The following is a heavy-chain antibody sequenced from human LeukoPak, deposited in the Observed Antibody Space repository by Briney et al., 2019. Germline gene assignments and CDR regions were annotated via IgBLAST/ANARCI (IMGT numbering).Heavy chain of an antibody. CDR3: LMTRRSYCSGGSCYEGSDYYGMDV. CDR2: IYYSGST. Sequence: SETLSLTCTVSGGSISSSSYYWGWIRQPPGKGLEWIGSIYYSGSTYYNPSLKSRVTISVDTSKNQFSLKLSPVTAADTAVYYCLMTRRSYCSGGSCYEGSDYYGMDVWGQGTTVTVSS. J-gene: IGHJ6*02. V-gene: IGHV4-39*07. D-gene: IGHD2-15*01. CDR1: GGSISSSSYY.